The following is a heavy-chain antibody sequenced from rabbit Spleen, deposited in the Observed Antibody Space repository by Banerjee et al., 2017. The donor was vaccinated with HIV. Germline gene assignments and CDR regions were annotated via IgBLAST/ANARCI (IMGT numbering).Heavy chain of an antibody. CDR1: GVSLNDKDV. V-gene: IGHV1S45*01. D-gene: IGHD8-1*01. Sequence: QEQLKETGGGLVKPEGSLTLTCKASGVSLNDKDVMCWVRQAPGKGLEWIACINAVTGKAVYASWAKGRFNFSKTSSTTVTLQMTSLTAADTATYFCARDGAGGSYFALWGPGTLVTVS. CDR3: ARDGAGGSYFAL. CDR2: INAVTGKA. J-gene: IGHJ6*01.